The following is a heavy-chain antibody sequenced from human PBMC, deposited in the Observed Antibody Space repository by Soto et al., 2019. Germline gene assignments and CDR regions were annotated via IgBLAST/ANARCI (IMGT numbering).Heavy chain of an antibody. Sequence: QVQLVQSGAEVKKPGASVKVSCKTSGYTFTSYDINWVRQATGQGLEWMGWMNPNSGNTAYAQKFQGRVTMTRNTSISTAYMELSSLRSEDTPVYYGASERSSGAFDIWGQGTMVTVSS. J-gene: IGHJ3*02. CDR2: MNPNSGNT. CDR3: ASERSSGAFDI. D-gene: IGHD1-26*01. CDR1: GYTFTSYD. V-gene: IGHV1-8*01.